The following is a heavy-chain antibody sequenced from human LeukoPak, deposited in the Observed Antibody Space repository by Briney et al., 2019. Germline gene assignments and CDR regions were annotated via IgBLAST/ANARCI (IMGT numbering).Heavy chain of an antibody. CDR1: GFTFSSYW. Sequence: GGSLRLSCAASGFTFSSYWMSWVRQAPGKGLEWVANIKQDGSEKYYVDSVKGRFTISRDNAKNSLYLQMNSLRAEDTAVYYCASVGYCSGGSCYGFDYWGQGTLVTVSS. CDR2: IKQDGSEK. D-gene: IGHD2-15*01. CDR3: ASVGYCSGGSCYGFDY. V-gene: IGHV3-7*01. J-gene: IGHJ4*02.